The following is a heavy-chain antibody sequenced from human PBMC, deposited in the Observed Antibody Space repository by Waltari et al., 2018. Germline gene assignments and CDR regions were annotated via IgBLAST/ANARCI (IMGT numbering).Heavy chain of an antibody. J-gene: IGHJ6*02. V-gene: IGHV4-4*02. CDR2: IDHRGNT. CDR3: ARVKGITMMVVIRYGMDV. D-gene: IGHD3-22*01. Sequence: QVQLQESGPGLVKPSETLTLTCTVSNGPISSTSNWWTWIRQAPGKGLEWIGEIDHRGNTNYDPSLKSRVSISADASKNQFSLSLTSVTAADTAVYYCARVKGITMMVVIRYGMDVWGQGTTVTVSS. CDR1: NGPISSTSNW.